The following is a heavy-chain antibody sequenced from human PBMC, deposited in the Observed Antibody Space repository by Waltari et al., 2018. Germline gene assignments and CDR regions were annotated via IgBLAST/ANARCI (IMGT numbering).Heavy chain of an antibody. Sequence: EVQLVESGVGLVKPGGSLRLSCAASGLHIRSCGMSWVRQAPGKGLEWVSSTTNSNTYIYYADSVKGRFTVSIDNAKNSLYLQMNSLRADDTAVYFCARALTTPNDYWGQGTLVTVSS. CDR2: TTNSNTYI. V-gene: IGHV3-21*03. CDR3: ARALTTPNDY. J-gene: IGHJ4*02. CDR1: GLHIRSCG. D-gene: IGHD4-17*01.